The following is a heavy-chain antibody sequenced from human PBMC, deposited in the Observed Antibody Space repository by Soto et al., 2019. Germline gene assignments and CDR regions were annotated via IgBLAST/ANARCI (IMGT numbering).Heavy chain of an antibody. V-gene: IGHV3-21*01. Sequence: PGGSLRLSCAASGFTSSSYSMNWVRQAPGKGLEWVSSISSSSSYIYYADSVKGRFTISRDNAKNSLYLQMNSLRAEDTAVYYCARFLITMIVVVPPDVWGQGTTVTVSS. D-gene: IGHD3-22*01. CDR1: GFTSSSYS. CDR3: ARFLITMIVVVPPDV. CDR2: ISSSSSYI. J-gene: IGHJ6*02.